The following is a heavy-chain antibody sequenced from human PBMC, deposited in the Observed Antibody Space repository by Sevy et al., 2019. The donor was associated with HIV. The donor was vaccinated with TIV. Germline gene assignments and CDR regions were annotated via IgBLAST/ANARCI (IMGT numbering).Heavy chain of an antibody. V-gene: IGHV3-30-3*01. CDR3: ARDGWPSNCYDSSGYYDVMDY. J-gene: IGHJ4*02. CDR2: ISYDGSNK. D-gene: IGHD3-22*01. CDR1: GFTFSSYA. Sequence: GGSLRLSCAASGFTFSSYAMHWVRQAPGKGLEWVAVISYDGSNKYYADSVKGRFTISRDNSKNTLYLQMNSLRAEDTAVYYCARDGWPSNCYDSSGYYDVMDYWGQGTLVTVSS.